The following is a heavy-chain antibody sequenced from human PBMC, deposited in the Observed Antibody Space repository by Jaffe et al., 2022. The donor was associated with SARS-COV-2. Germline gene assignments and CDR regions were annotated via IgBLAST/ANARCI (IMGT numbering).Heavy chain of an antibody. D-gene: IGHD3-22*01. CDR3: AKALKGGSMIVVVMIWGADAFDI. CDR2: ISGSGGST. Sequence: EVQLLESGGGLVQPGGSLRLSCAASGFTFSSYAMSWVRQAPGKGLEWVSAISGSGGSTYYADSVKGRFTISRDNSKNTLYLQMNSLRAEDTAVYYCAKALKGGSMIVVVMIWGADAFDIWGQGTMVTVSS. J-gene: IGHJ3*02. CDR1: GFTFSSYA. V-gene: IGHV3-23*01.